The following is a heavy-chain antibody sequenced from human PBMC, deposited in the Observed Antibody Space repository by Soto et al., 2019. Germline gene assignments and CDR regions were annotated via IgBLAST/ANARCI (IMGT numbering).Heavy chain of an antibody. D-gene: IGHD3-10*01. J-gene: IGHJ4*02. CDR3: ARADYYGSGTYYPPDS. CDR2: IWYDGTGK. Sequence: QVQLVESGGGVVQPGRSLTLSCAASGFTFSKYGMHWVRQAPGKGLEWVAFIWYDGTGKYYADSVKGRFTISRDNSKNTLFLQMNSLRVEDTALYYCARADYYGSGTYYPPDSWGQGTLVTVSS. CDR1: GFTFSKYG. V-gene: IGHV3-33*01.